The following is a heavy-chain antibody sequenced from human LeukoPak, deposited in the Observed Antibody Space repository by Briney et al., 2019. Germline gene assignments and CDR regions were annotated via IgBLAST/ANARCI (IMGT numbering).Heavy chain of an antibody. J-gene: IGHJ4*02. CDR2: IKQDGSEK. CDR3: ARLLDISDH. V-gene: IGHV3-7*01. D-gene: IGHD3-22*01. CDR1: GFTLDDYA. Sequence: PGRSLRLSCAASGFTLDDYAMHWVRHAPGKGLEWVANIKQDGSEKYYVDSVKGRFTISRDNAKNSLYMQMNSLRAEDTAVYYCARLLDISDHWGQGTLGTVSA.